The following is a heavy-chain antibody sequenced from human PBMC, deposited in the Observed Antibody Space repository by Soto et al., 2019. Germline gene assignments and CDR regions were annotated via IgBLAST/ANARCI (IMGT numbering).Heavy chain of an antibody. D-gene: IGHD1-26*01. J-gene: IGHJ5*02. Sequence: LSLTCAVYGGSFSGYYWSWIRQPPGKGLEWIGEINHSGSTNYNPSLKSRVTISVDTSKNQFSLKLSSVTAADTAVYYCARLVVGAWFPNWFDPWGQGTLVTVSS. CDR1: GGSFSGYY. V-gene: IGHV4-34*01. CDR2: INHSGST. CDR3: ARLVVGAWFPNWFDP.